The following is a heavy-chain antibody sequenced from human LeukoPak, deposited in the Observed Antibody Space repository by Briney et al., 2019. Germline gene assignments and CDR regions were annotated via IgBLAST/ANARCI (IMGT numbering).Heavy chain of an antibody. J-gene: IGHJ5*02. CDR1: GGSISSSNYY. CDR3: ARHFYGSGSYYIWFDP. D-gene: IGHD3-10*01. Sequence: SETLSLTCTVSGGSISSSNYYWGWIRQPPGKGLEWIGSIYYSGSTYYNPSLKSRVTISVDTSKNQFSLKLSSVTAADTAVYYCARHFYGSGSYYIWFDPWGQGTLVTVSS. CDR2: IYYSGST. V-gene: IGHV4-39*01.